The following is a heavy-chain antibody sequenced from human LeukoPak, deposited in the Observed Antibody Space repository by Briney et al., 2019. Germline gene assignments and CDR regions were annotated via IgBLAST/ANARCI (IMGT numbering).Heavy chain of an antibody. D-gene: IGHD6-13*01. Sequence: SETLSLTCTVSGGSISGYYWSWIRQPPGKGLEWIEYIYYSGSTNYNPSLKSRVTISVDTSKNQFSLKLSSVTAADTAVYYCARGCSAGTPHNWFDPWGQGTLVTVSS. CDR2: IYYSGST. J-gene: IGHJ5*02. CDR1: GGSISGYY. V-gene: IGHV4-59*01. CDR3: ARGCSAGTPHNWFDP.